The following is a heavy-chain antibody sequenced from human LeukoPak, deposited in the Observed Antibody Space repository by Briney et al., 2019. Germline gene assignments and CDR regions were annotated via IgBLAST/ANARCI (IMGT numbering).Heavy chain of an antibody. D-gene: IGHD4-17*01. CDR3: ARGGTTVTRYYFDY. Sequence: VASVKVSCKASGGTFSSYAISWVRQAPGQGLEWMGGIIPIFGTANYAQKFQGRVTITADKSTSTAYMELSSLRSEDTAVYYRARGGTTVTRYYFDYWGQGTLVTVSS. CDR1: GGTFSSYA. CDR2: IIPIFGTA. V-gene: IGHV1-69*06. J-gene: IGHJ4*02.